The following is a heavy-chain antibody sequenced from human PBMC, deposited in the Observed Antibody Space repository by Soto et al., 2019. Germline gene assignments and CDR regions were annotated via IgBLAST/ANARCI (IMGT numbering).Heavy chain of an antibody. D-gene: IGHD4-17*01. CDR1: GGSIGGYD. CDR2: IYYSGST. J-gene: IGHJ4*02. Sequence: SETLCLTCSVSGGSIGGYDGSWIRQPPGKGLEWIGYIYYSGSTNYNPSLKSRVTISVDTSKNQFSLKLSSVTAADTAVYYCARAPDYGDYYFDYWGQGTLVTVSS. V-gene: IGHV4-59*01. CDR3: ARAPDYGDYYFDY.